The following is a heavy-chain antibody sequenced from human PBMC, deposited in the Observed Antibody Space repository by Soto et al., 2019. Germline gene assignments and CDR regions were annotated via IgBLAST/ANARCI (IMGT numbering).Heavy chain of an antibody. V-gene: IGHV3-11*01. CDR1: GLTLSDRY. CDR2: ISSTGRSI. D-gene: IGHD3-10*01. CDR3: ARVRFGEWGYAMDV. Sequence: VPLVESGGGLVKPGGSLRLSCSASGLTLSDRYLNWIRHAPGKGLEWLAYISSTGRSIFYGGSVKGRFTISRDNAKNSLYLQMNSLRAEDTAMYYCARVRFGEWGYAMDVWGQGTTVTVSS. J-gene: IGHJ6*02.